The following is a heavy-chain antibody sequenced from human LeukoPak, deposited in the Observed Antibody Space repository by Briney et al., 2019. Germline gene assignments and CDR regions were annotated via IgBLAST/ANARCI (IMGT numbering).Heavy chain of an antibody. CDR1: GFTFSSYS. V-gene: IGHV3-21*01. CDR2: ISSSSSYI. J-gene: IGHJ3*02. D-gene: IGHD3-10*01. CDR3: AGLLWFGELLYGAFDI. Sequence: GGSLRLSCAASGFTFSSYSMNWVRQAPGKGLEWVSSISSSSSYIYYADSVKGRFTIPRDNAKNSLYLQMNSLRAEDTAVYYCAGLLWFGELLYGAFDIWGQGTMVTVSS.